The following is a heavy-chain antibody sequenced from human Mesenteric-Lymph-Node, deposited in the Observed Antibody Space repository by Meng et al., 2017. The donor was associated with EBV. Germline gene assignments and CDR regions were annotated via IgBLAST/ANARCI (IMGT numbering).Heavy chain of an antibody. CDR2: ISAYNGNT. J-gene: IGHJ4*02. CDR1: GYTCTGYG. V-gene: IGHV1-18*04. CDR3: ARDGYSGYDRIDY. Sequence: VHLVQSGGEVKKPGASVTVSCKASGYTCTGYGISWVRQAPGQGLEWMGWISAYNGNTKFAQKVQGRITMTTDTSTTTAYMELRSLRSDDTAVYYCARDGYSGYDRIDYWGQGTLVTVSS. D-gene: IGHD5-12*01.